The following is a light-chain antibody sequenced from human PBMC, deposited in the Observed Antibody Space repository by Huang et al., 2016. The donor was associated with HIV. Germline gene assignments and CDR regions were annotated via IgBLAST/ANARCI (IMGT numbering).Light chain of an antibody. Sequence: DIQMTQSPSSLSASVGDRVIITCRASQAINTYLNWYHQKLGKAPTLLISAVSSLQSGVPSRFSGSGSGTDFTLTINSLQPEDFATYYCQQSYSTPYTFGQGTKVEI. V-gene: IGKV1-39*01. CDR3: QQSYSTPYT. CDR1: QAINTY. CDR2: AVS. J-gene: IGKJ2*01.